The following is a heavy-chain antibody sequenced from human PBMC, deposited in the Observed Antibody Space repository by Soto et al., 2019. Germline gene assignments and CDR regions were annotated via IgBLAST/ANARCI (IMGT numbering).Heavy chain of an antibody. V-gene: IGHV5-51*01. CDR3: ASPPYSASYYSFDQ. CDR1: GYSFTRYW. Sequence: PGEALKISCKSSGYSFTRYWNGLGRQMPGKGLEWMVIIYAGDTDTIDSPSFQGKVTSSDDKTISTAYLKWNSVKASDTAMYYCASPPYSASYYSFDQWGQGTPVTVSS. CDR2: IYAGDTDT. D-gene: IGHD1-26*01. J-gene: IGHJ4*02.